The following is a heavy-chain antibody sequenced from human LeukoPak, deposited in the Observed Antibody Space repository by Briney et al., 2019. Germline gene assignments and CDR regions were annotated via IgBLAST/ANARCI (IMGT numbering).Heavy chain of an antibody. CDR1: VYTFTSYG. Sequence: ASVKVSCKASVYTFTSYGISWVRQAPGQGLEWMGWISAYNGNTNYAQKLQGRVTMTTDTSTSTAYMELRSLRSDDTAVYYYARARVVVVAATDFDYWGQGTLVTVSP. V-gene: IGHV1-18*01. D-gene: IGHD2-15*01. CDR3: ARARVVVVAATDFDY. CDR2: ISAYNGNT. J-gene: IGHJ4*02.